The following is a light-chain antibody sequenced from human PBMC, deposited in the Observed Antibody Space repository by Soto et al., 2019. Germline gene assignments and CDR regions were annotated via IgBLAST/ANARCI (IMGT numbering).Light chain of an antibody. J-gene: IGKJ5*01. Sequence: MVMTRSEDIRSGSQGKSATPPCRYSQSVTSTYLAWYQQHPGQPPRLLIYGISTRATGIPARFSGSWSGTEFSLTISSLQSEDFAVYYCQQYSEWPMSFGEGTRLEIK. CDR1: QSVTSTY. CDR3: QQYSEWPMS. CDR2: GIS. V-gene: IGKV3-15*01.